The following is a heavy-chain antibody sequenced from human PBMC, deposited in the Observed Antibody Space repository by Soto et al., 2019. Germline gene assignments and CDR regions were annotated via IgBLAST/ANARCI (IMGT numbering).Heavy chain of an antibody. CDR1: GGSFSGYY. CDR3: ARGGRIAAAVLSGELDY. CDR2: INHSGST. J-gene: IGHJ4*02. D-gene: IGHD6-13*01. Sequence: PSETLSLTCAVYGGSFSGYYWSWIRQPPGKGLEWIGEINHSGSTNYNPSLKSRVTISVDTSKNQFSLKLSSVTAADTAVYYCARGGRIAAAVLSGELDYWGQGTLVTVSS. V-gene: IGHV4-34*01.